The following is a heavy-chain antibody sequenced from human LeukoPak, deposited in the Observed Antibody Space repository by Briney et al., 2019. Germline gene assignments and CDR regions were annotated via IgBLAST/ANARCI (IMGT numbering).Heavy chain of an antibody. CDR3: TGGRGWYSPDY. CDR2: IRGKTNSYAT. V-gene: IGHV3-73*01. CDR1: GFTFSDSA. Sequence: GGSLRLSCAASGFTFSDSAMNWVRQASGKGLEWVGHIRGKTNSYATAYPASARGRFTISRDDSKNTAYLQTNSLKTEDTAVYYCTGGRGWYSPDYWGRDTVLTVSS. J-gene: IGHJ4*02. D-gene: IGHD6-19*01.